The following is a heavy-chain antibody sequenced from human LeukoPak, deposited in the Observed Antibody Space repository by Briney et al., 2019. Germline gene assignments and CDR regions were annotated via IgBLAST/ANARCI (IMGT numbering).Heavy chain of an antibody. J-gene: IGHJ6*03. Sequence: ASVKVSCKASGYTFTSYDINWVRQATGQGLEWMGWINPNSGNTGYAQKFQGRVTMTRNTSISTAYMELSSLRSEDTAVYYCAREGYYGSGADNYYYYYMDVWGKGTTVTVSS. V-gene: IGHV1-8*01. CDR3: AREGYYGSGADNYYYYYMDV. CDR1: GYTFTSYD. CDR2: INPNSGNT. D-gene: IGHD3-10*01.